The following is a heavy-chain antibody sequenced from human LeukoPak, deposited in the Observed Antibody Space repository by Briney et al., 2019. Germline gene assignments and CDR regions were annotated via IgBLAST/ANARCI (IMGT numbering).Heavy chain of an antibody. Sequence: GGSLRLSCTASGFSFAGYGMHWVRQAPGKGVEWVALIIYDGSNKYHVDSVKGRFTVSRDNSKNTLYLQMNSLRAEDTAVYYCVKVPRSGCCAFDIWGLGTTVTVSS. CDR2: IIYDGSNK. J-gene: IGHJ3*02. CDR3: VKVPRSGCCAFDI. V-gene: IGHV3-30*18. CDR1: GFSFAGYG. D-gene: IGHD6-19*01.